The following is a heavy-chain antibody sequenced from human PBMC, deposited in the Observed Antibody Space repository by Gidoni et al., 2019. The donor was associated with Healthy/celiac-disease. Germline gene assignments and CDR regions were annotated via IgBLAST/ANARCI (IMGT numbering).Heavy chain of an antibody. Sequence: QVQLVESGGGVVQPGRSLRLSCSASGFTFSSYGMHWVRQAPGKGLEWVAVISYDGSNKYYADSVKGRFTISRDNSKNTLYLQMNSLRAEDTAVYYCAKGDYYDSSGYPDYWGQGTLVTVSS. CDR2: ISYDGSNK. CDR3: AKGDYYDSSGYPDY. V-gene: IGHV3-30*18. CDR1: GFTFSSYG. D-gene: IGHD3-22*01. J-gene: IGHJ4*02.